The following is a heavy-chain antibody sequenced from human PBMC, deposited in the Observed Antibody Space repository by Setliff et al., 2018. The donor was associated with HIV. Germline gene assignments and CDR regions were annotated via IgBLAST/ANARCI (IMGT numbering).Heavy chain of an antibody. CDR2: IRSESYGGTI. J-gene: IGHJ3*02. Sequence: GGSLRLSCTGSGFTFGDFALSWVRQAPGKGLEWIGFIRSESYGGTIDYAASVKGRFTISRDDLKSVAYLQMDNLKTEDTAMYYCTTFLWAFDIWGQGTMVTVSS. CDR3: TTFLWAFDI. CDR1: GFTFGDFA. D-gene: IGHD2-21*01. V-gene: IGHV3-49*04.